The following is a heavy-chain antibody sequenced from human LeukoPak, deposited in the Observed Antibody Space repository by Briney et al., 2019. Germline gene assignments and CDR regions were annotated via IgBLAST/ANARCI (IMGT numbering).Heavy chain of an antibody. CDR3: ASIAVAGWDAFDI. V-gene: IGHV4-59*01. Sequence: SETLSLTCTVSGGSMSFSYWNWIRQPPGKGLEWIGYIYYSGSTNYNPSLKSRVTISVDTSKNQLSLKLSSVTAADTAVYYCASIAVAGWDAFDIWGQGTMVTVSS. CDR2: IYYSGST. D-gene: IGHD6-19*01. CDR1: GGSMSFSY. J-gene: IGHJ3*02.